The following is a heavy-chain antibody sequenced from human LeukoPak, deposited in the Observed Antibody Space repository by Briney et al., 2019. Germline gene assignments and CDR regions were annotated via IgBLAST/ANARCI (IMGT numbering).Heavy chain of an antibody. V-gene: IGHV4-38-2*02. J-gene: IGHJ4*02. CDR3: AGYSSGWSHVGY. CDR1: GYSISSGYY. D-gene: IGHD6-19*01. Sequence: SETLSLTCTVSGYSISSGYYWGWIRQPPGKGLEWIGSIYYSGSTYYNPSLKSRVTISVDTSKNQFSLKLSSVTAADTAVYYCAGYSSGWSHVGYWGQGTLVTVSS. CDR2: IYYSGST.